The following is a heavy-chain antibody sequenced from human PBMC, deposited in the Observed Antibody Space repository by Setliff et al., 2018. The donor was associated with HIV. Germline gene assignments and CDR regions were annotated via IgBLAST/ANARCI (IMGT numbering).Heavy chain of an antibody. D-gene: IGHD3-16*01. CDR3: ANGGSGGQFDH. CDR2: INLVTGKT. V-gene: IGHV1-3*01. CDR1: GYTFAQSHD. Sequence: ASVKVSCKTSGYTFAQSHDLHWGRQVPGQGPEWMGWINLVTGKTAYLQKFQGRVIITREISANTASMEMSSLRSEDTAVYFCANGGSGGQFDHWGQGTLVTVSS. J-gene: IGHJ4*02.